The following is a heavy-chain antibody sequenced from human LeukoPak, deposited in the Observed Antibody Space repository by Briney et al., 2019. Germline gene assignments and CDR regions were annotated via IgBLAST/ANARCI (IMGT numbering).Heavy chain of an antibody. D-gene: IGHD1-26*01. CDR3: ARVSTDYYYYYGMDV. CDR1: GGSLSSSNW. CDR2: IYHSGST. Sequence: SETLSLTCAVSGGSLSSSNWWSWVRQPPGKGLGWIGEIYHSGSTNYNPSLKSRVTISVDKSKNQFSLKLSSVTAADTAVYYCARVSTDYYYYYGMDVWGQGTTVTVSS. J-gene: IGHJ6*02. V-gene: IGHV4-4*02.